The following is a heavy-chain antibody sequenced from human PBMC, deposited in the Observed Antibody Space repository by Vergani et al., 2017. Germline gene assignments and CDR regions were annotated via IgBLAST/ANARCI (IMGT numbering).Heavy chain of an antibody. CDR1: GGTFSSYA. Sequence: QVQLVQSGAEVKKPGSSVKVSCKASGGTFSSYAISWVRQAPGQGLEWMGGIIPIFGTANYAQKYQGRVTITADKSTSTDYMELSSLRSEDTAVYYCARDQDWVGQQLARGYGMDVWGQGPTVTVSS. J-gene: IGHJ6*02. CDR3: ARDQDWVGQQLARGYGMDV. CDR2: IIPIFGTA. D-gene: IGHD6-13*01. V-gene: IGHV1-69*06.